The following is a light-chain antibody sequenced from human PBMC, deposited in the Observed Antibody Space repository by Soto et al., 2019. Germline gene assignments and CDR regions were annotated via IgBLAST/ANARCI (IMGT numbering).Light chain of an antibody. J-gene: IGKJ2*01. V-gene: IGKV1-39*01. CDR2: AAS. Sequence: DIQMTQSPSSLSASVGDRVTITCRASQSITSYLNWYQQKPGKAPKFLIYAASRLQSGVPSRFYGSGSGTDFTLTISRLPPEDFATYYCQQSYSTPYTFGQGTKVEIK. CDR1: QSITSY. CDR3: QQSYSTPYT.